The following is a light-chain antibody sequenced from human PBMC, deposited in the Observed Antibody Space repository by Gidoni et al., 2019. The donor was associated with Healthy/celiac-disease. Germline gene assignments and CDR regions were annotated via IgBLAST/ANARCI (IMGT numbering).Light chain of an antibody. CDR2: AAS. Sequence: DIQMTQSPSSLSASVGDRVTITCRASQSISSYLNWYQQKPGKAPKILIYAASSLQSGVPSRFSCSGSGTDFTLTISSLQPEDFATYYCQQSYSTLMYTFGQGTKLEIK. J-gene: IGKJ2*01. V-gene: IGKV1-39*01. CDR3: QQSYSTLMYT. CDR1: QSISSY.